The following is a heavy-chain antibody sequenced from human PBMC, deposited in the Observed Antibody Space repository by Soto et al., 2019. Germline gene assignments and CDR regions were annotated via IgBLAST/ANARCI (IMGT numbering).Heavy chain of an antibody. D-gene: IGHD2-2*01. CDR1: GYSFTSYW. V-gene: IGHV5-10-1*01. CDR3: VIVVVPAVPSYWYFDL. J-gene: IGHJ2*01. Sequence: GESLKIAFRGSGYSFTSYWITWVREMPGSGLEWMGRIDPSDSYTNYSPSFQGHVTISAAKSISTAYLQWSSRKASDTAMYYCVIVVVPAVPSYWYFDLWGRGTLVTVSS. CDR2: IDPSDSYT.